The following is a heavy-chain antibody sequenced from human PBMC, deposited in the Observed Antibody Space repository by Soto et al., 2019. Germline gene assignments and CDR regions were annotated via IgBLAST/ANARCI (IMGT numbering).Heavy chain of an antibody. CDR3: ARDWVAAAGNYGMDV. J-gene: IGHJ6*02. Sequence: GASVKVSCKASGYTFTSYGISWVRQAPGQGLEWMGWINPNSGGTNYAQKFQGWVTMTRDTSISTAYMELSRLRSDDTAVYYCARDWVAAAGNYGMDVWGQGTTVTVSS. V-gene: IGHV1-2*04. D-gene: IGHD6-13*01. CDR1: GYTFTSYG. CDR2: INPNSGGT.